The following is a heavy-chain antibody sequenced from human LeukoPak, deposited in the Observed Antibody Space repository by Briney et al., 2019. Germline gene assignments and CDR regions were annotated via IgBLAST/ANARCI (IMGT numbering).Heavy chain of an antibody. Sequence: ASVKVSCKVSGYTLTELSMHWVRPAAGKGLEWMGGFDPEDCETIYAQKFQGRVTMTDQTSTDTAYMELSSLRSEDTAVYYCATSGPSPTAGTRYFQHWGQGTLVTVSS. D-gene: IGHD6-13*01. CDR3: ATSGPSPTAGTRYFQH. V-gene: IGHV1-24*01. CDR1: GYTLTELS. CDR2: FDPEDCET. J-gene: IGHJ1*01.